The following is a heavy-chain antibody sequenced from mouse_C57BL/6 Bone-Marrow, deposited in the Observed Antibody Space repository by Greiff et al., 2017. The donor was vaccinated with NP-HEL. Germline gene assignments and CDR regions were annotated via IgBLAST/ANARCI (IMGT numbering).Heavy chain of an antibody. CDR2: IDPSDSYT. V-gene: IGHV1-50*01. CDR1: GYTFTSYW. CDR3: ARAPYDGYYPDY. D-gene: IGHD2-3*01. Sequence: VQLQQPGAELVKPGASVKLSCKASGYTFTSYWMQWVKQRPGQGLEWIGEIDPSDSYTNYNHKFKGKATLTVDTSSSTAYMQLSSLTSEDSAVYYCARAPYDGYYPDYWGQGTSVTVSS. J-gene: IGHJ4*01.